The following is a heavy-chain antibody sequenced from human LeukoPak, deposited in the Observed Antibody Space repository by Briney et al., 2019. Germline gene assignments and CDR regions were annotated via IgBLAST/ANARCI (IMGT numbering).Heavy chain of an antibody. D-gene: IGHD2-15*01. V-gene: IGHV1-69*06. J-gene: IGHJ6*04. CDR2: IIPLFGTP. CDR1: GGTFSSYT. CDR3: ASATLRCSGGSCYEMDV. Sequence: SVKVSCKASGGTFSSYTISWVRQAPGRGLEWMGGIIPLFGTPDYAQKFQDRLTITADKSTSTAYMELSSLRSEDTAVYYCASATLRCSGGSCYEMDVWGKGTTVTVSS.